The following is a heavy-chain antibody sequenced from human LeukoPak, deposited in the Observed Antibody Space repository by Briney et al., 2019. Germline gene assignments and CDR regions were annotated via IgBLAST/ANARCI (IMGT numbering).Heavy chain of an antibody. V-gene: IGHV4-31*03. CDR1: GDSFSSGGYY. CDR2: IYYGGST. J-gene: IGHJ4*02. CDR3: ARTTYNDILTGYLHLNYYFDY. Sequence: SQTLSLTCTVSGDSFSSGGYYWSWIRQHPGKGLEWIGYIYYGGSTYYNPSLKSRVTLSLDTSKKQFSLKLSSVTAADTAVYYCARTTYNDILTGYLHLNYYFDYWGQGTLVTVSS. D-gene: IGHD3-9*01.